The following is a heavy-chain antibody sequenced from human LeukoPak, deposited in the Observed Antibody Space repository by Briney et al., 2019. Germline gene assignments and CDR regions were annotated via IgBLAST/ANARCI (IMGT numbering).Heavy chain of an antibody. CDR2: IYYSGST. J-gene: IGHJ4*02. D-gene: IGHD2-21*02. Sequence: SETLSLTCTVSGGSISSYYWSWIRQPPGKGLEWIGYIYYSGSTNYNPSLKSRVTISVDTSKNQFSLKLSSVTAADTAVYYCARLAVYCGGDCYSTYSYYFDYWGQGTLVTVSS. V-gene: IGHV4-59*01. CDR1: GGSISSYY. CDR3: ARLAVYCGGDCYSTYSYYFDY.